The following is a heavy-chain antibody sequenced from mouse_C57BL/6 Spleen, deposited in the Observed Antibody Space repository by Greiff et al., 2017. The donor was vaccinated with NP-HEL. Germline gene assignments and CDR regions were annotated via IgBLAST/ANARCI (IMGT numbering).Heavy chain of an antibody. CDR3: VRHWGSYAMDY. CDR2: IRSKSNNYAT. V-gene: IGHV10-1*01. Sequence: EVQLVESGGGLVQPKGSLKLSCAASGFSFNTYAMNWVRQAPGKGLEWVARIRSKSNNYATYYADSVKDRFTISRDDSDSMLYLQMNNLKTEDTAMYYCVRHWGSYAMDYWGQGTSVTVSS. J-gene: IGHJ4*01. CDR1: GFSFNTYA.